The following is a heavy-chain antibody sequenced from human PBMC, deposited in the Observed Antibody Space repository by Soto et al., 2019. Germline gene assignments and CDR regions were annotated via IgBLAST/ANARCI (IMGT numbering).Heavy chain of an antibody. V-gene: IGHV3-30*04. D-gene: IGHD3-3*01. CDR1: GFTFSSHA. CDR2: ISYDGSKI. CDR3: ARDGEDVLRNIPGDAFDI. Sequence: QVQLVESGGGVVQPGRSLRLSCAASGFTFSSHAMHWVRQAPGKGLEWVAVISYDGSKIYYADYVKGRFTISRDNSKNTLYLQMNSLRAEDTAVYFCARDGEDVLRNIPGDAFDIWGQGTMVTVSS. J-gene: IGHJ3*02.